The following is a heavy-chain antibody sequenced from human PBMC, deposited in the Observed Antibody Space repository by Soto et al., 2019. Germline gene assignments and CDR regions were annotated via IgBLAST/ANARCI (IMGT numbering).Heavy chain of an antibody. CDR1: GGSFSGYY. Sequence: KTSETLSLTCAVYGGSFSGYYWSWIRQPPGKGLEWIGEINHSGSTNYNPSLKSRVTVSVDTSKNQFSLKLSSVTAADTAVYYCARSQPIVVVVAATPAFHYYGMDVWGQGTTVTVSS. D-gene: IGHD2-15*01. V-gene: IGHV4-34*01. J-gene: IGHJ6*02. CDR3: ARSQPIVVVVAATPAFHYYGMDV. CDR2: INHSGST.